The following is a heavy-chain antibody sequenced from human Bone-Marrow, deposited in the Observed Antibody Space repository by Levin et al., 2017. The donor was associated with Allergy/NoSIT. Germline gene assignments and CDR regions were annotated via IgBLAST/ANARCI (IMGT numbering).Heavy chain of an antibody. CDR1: VFTFINNY. Sequence: GESLNISCSSSVFTFINNYITWVRQAPGRGLEWVSLIYSGGTTYYADSVKGRFTISIYISKNTLYLQMNSLRAEDTAVYYCARNLPVTDLGYWGQGTLVTVSS. D-gene: IGHD1-14*01. V-gene: IGHV3-53*01. CDR3: ARNLPVTDLGY. CDR2: IYSGGTT. J-gene: IGHJ4*02.